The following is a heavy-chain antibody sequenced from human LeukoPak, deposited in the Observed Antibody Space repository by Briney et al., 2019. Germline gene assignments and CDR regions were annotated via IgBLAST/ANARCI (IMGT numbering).Heavy chain of an antibody. CDR2: IYYSGST. V-gene: IGHV4-31*03. CDR3: ARGVDIVATDWFDP. CDR1: GGPISSGGYY. J-gene: IGHJ5*02. D-gene: IGHD5-12*01. Sequence: PSETLSLTCTVSGGPISSGGYYWSWIRQHPGKGLEWIGYIYYSGSTYYNPSLKSRITISVDTSKNQFSLKLSSVTAADTAVYYCARGVDIVATDWFDPWGQGTLVTVSS.